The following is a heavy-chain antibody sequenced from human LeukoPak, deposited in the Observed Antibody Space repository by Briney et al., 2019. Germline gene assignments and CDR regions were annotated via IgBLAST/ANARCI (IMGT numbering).Heavy chain of an antibody. CDR2: IHPDGGST. CDR3: ARAFNSIQPLDY. Sequence: GASVKVSCKASGYNFNDYYIYWARQAPGHGLESMGYIHPDGGSTNYAQKFQGRVTMTSDMSTNTAYMELRSLRSEDTAMYYCARAFNSIQPLDYWGQGTLVTVSS. V-gene: IGHV1-46*02. D-gene: IGHD4-11*01. J-gene: IGHJ4*02. CDR1: GYNFNDYY.